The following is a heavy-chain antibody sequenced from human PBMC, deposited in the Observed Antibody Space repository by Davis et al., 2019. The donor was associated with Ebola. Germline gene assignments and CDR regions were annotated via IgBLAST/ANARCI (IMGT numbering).Heavy chain of an antibody. CDR2: INHSGST. Sequence: PSETLSLTCTVSGGSISSYYWSWIRQPPGKGLEWIGEINHSGSTNYNPSLKSRVTISVDTSKNQFSLKLSSVTAADTAVYYCARRLALAVAGVGVYFDYWGQGTLVTVSS. D-gene: IGHD6-19*01. V-gene: IGHV4-34*01. CDR1: GGSISSYY. J-gene: IGHJ4*02. CDR3: ARRLALAVAGVGVYFDY.